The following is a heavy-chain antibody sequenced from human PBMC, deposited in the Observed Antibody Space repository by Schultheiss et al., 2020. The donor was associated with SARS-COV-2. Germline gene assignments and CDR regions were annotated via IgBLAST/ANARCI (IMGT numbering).Heavy chain of an antibody. J-gene: IGHJ3*02. D-gene: IGHD5-24*01. CDR1: GFTFSSYA. CDR3: ARVGDGYNSDDAFDI. V-gene: IGHV3-53*01. Sequence: GESLKISCAASGFTFSSYAMHWVRQAPGKGLEWVSVIYSGGSTYYADSVKGRFTISRDNSKNTLYLQMNSLRAEDTAVYYCARVGDGYNSDDAFDIWGQGTMVTVSS. CDR2: IYSGGST.